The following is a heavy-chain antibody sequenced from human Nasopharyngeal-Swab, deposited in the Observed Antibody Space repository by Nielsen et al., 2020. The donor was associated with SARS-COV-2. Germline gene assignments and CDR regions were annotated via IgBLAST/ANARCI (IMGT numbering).Heavy chain of an antibody. Sequence: SETLSLTCTVSGGSISSYYWSWIRQLPGKGLEWIGYIYYSGSTNYNPSLKSRVTISVDTSKNQFSLKLSSVTAADTAVYYCARGYGSGSYSYMDVWGKGTTVTVSS. D-gene: IGHD3-10*01. J-gene: IGHJ6*03. CDR2: IYYSGST. V-gene: IGHV4-59*01. CDR3: ARGYGSGSYSYMDV. CDR1: GGSISSYY.